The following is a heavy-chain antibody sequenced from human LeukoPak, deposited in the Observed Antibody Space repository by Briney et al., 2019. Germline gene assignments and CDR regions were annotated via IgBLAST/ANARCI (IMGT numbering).Heavy chain of an antibody. V-gene: IGHV3-48*01. J-gene: IGHJ4*02. D-gene: IGHD5-24*01. CDR2: TGIDSGNT. CDR3: ARDYKYAFDH. Sequence: GGSLRLSCAASGFTFSDYSMNWVRQAPGKGPEWISYTGIDSGNTNYADSVKGRFTISGDKTKNSLYLQMNSLRVEDTAVYYCARDYKYAFDHWGQGSLVTVSS. CDR1: GFTFSDYS.